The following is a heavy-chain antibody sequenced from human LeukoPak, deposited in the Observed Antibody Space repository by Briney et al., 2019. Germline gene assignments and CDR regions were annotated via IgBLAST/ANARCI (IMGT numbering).Heavy chain of an antibody. CDR1: GFTFSSYG. Sequence: GGSLRLSCAASGFTFSSYGMHWVRQAPGKGLEWVAVISYDGSNKYYADSVKGRFTISRDNSKNTLYLQMNSLRAEDTAVYYCAKTTGTTNYFDYWGQGTLVTVSS. J-gene: IGHJ4*02. D-gene: IGHD1-7*01. CDR3: AKTTGTTNYFDY. V-gene: IGHV3-30*18. CDR2: ISYDGSNK.